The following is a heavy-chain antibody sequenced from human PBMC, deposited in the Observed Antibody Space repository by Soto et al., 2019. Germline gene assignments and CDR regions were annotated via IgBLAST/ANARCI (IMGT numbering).Heavy chain of an antibody. CDR1: GLTVSSNY. Sequence: GGSLRLSCAASGLTVSSNYISWVRQAPGKGLEWVSVIYSGGGKFYAESVKGRFTISRDNSKNTLYLQMNSLRAEDTAVYYCARDDYYASNMYGMDVWGQGTTVTVSS. D-gene: IGHD3-10*01. J-gene: IGHJ6*02. CDR3: ARDDYYASNMYGMDV. V-gene: IGHV3-53*01. CDR2: IYSGGGK.